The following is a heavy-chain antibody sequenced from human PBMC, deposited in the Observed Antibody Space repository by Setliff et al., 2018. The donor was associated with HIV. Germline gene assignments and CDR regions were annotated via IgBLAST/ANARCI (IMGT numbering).Heavy chain of an antibody. J-gene: IGHJ3*02. CDR1: GFTFSTYA. CDR2: VGAVGAPT. D-gene: IGHD2-21*01. Sequence: PGGSLRLSCAASGFTFSTYAMGWVRQAPGKGLEWVSTVGAVGAPTHYAESVKGRFTVSKDNSKNTLYLQMSSLRDEDTAVYYCAKVFAYGVAGFDIWGQGTMVTVSS. CDR3: AKVFAYGVAGFDI. V-gene: IGHV3-23*01.